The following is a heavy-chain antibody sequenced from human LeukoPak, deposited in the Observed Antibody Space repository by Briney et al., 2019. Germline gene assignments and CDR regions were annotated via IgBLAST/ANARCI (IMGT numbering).Heavy chain of an antibody. V-gene: IGHV3-23*01. Sequence: GGSLRLSCAASGFTFSNYAMSWVRQAPGKGLEWVSTITGSGGTTYYADSVKGRFTFSRDNSKNRLYLQMNSLRGEDTAVYFCARDWKYSTSDYWGQGTLVTVSS. CDR1: GFTFSNYA. J-gene: IGHJ4*02. CDR3: ARDWKYSTSDY. CDR2: ITGSGGTT. D-gene: IGHD1-7*01.